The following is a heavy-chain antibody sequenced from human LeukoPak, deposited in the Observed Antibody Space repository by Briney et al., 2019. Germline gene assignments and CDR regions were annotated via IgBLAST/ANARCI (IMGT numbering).Heavy chain of an antibody. Sequence: PGGSLRLSCAASGFTFDDYAMAWVRQVPVKGLEWVSGINSKGGSMGYADSVKGRFTISRDNAKNSLYLQMNSLRAEDTALYYCARVDSDCSGGSCYTGLLDYWGQGTLVTVS. V-gene: IGHV3-20*04. CDR1: GFTFDDYA. CDR3: ARVDSDCSGGSCYTGLLDY. J-gene: IGHJ4*02. CDR2: INSKGGSM. D-gene: IGHD2-15*01.